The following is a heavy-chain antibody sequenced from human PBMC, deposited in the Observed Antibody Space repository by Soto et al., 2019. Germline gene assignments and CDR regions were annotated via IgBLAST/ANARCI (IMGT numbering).Heavy chain of an antibody. Sequence: PGGSLRLSCVASGFSLANYPMNWVRQTPGKGLEWISYSSPRGDTIYYADSVEGRFTISRDNARNSLSLHMSSLRDEDSALYYCAKXPHTNVGWPYYFESWGQGVPVTVSS. D-gene: IGHD6-19*01. V-gene: IGHV3-48*02. J-gene: IGHJ4*02. CDR1: GFSLANYP. CDR2: SSPRGDTI. CDR3: AKXPHTNVGWPYYFES.